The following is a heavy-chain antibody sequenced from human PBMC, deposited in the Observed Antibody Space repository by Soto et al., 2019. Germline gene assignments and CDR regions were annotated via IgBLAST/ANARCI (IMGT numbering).Heavy chain of an antibody. CDR1: GFTFSSYV. CDR3: AKGGSGWNGFYSGMEV. V-gene: IGHV3-30*18. Sequence: QAQLVESGGGVVQPGGSLRLSCGASGFTFSSYVIHWVRQAPGKGLEWVAVISYNGSNKYYADSVKGRFTISRDNSKNTLYLQMNSLRAEDTAVYYCAKGGSGWNGFYSGMEVWGQGTTVTVSS. CDR2: ISYNGSNK. J-gene: IGHJ6*02. D-gene: IGHD6-19*01.